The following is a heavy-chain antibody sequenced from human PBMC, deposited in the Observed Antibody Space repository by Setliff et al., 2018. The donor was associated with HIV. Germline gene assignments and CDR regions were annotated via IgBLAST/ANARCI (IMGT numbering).Heavy chain of an antibody. J-gene: IGHJ4*02. Sequence: PSETLSLTCTVSGGSISSSSYYWGWIRQPPGKGLEWIGEINHTGNTQYNPSFKSRVTMSEETSKNQFSLKLKSVTAADTAIYFCARGKGGLVGPAEFDYWGPGTLVTVSS. V-gene: IGHV4-39*01. CDR1: GGSISSSSYY. D-gene: IGHD1-26*01. CDR2: INHTGNT. CDR3: ARGKGGLVGPAEFDY.